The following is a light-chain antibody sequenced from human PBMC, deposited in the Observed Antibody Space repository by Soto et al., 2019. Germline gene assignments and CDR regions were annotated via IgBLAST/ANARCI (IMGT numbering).Light chain of an antibody. V-gene: IGKV3-20*01. CDR2: AAS. Sequence: EIVLTQSPGTLSLSPGERATLSCRASQSVRSSYLAWYQQKPGQAPRLLIYAASSRATGIPDRFSGSGSGTDFTLTISRLEPEDFAVYFCQQFVSSPYTFGQGTVLEIK. CDR1: QSVRSSY. CDR3: QQFVSSPYT. J-gene: IGKJ2*01.